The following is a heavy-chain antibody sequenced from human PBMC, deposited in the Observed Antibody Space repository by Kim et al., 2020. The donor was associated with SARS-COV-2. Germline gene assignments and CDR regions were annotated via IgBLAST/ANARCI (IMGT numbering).Heavy chain of an antibody. CDR2: IYYSGST. V-gene: IGHV4-61*01. CDR1: GGSVSSGSYY. J-gene: IGHJ6*02. D-gene: IGHD3-22*01. Sequence: SETLSLTCTVSGGSVSSGSYYWSWLRQPPGKGLEWIGYIYYSGSTNYNPSLKSRVTISVDTSKNQFSLKLSSVTAADTAVYYCAREEVVVITNYYYYGMDVWGQGTTVTVSS. CDR3: AREEVVVITNYYYYGMDV.